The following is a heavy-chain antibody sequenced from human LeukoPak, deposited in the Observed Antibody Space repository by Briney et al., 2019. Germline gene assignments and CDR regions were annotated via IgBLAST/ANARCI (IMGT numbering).Heavy chain of an antibody. V-gene: IGHV3-66*01. Sequence: GGSLRLSCAASGFTVSTNYMSWVRQAPGKGLEWVSVIYSGGSSTYYADSVKGRFTISRDKSKNTLYLQMNGLRAEDTAVYYCARDFYGDNSEVVSWHFDLWGRGTLVSVSS. J-gene: IGHJ2*01. CDR1: GFTVSTNY. CDR2: IYSGGSST. CDR3: ARDFYGDNSEVVSWHFDL. D-gene: IGHD4-23*01.